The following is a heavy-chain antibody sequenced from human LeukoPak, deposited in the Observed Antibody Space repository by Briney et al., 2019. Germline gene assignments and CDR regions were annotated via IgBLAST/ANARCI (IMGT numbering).Heavy chain of an antibody. J-gene: IGHJ4*02. Sequence: SETLSLTCAVYGGSFSGYYWSWIRQPPGKGLEWIGEINHSGSTNYNPSLESRVTISVDTSKNQFSLKLSSVTAADTAVYYCARGPPYYYDSSGSLDYWGQGTLVTVSS. CDR2: INHSGST. CDR3: ARGPPYYYDSSGSLDY. D-gene: IGHD3-22*01. CDR1: GGSFSGYY. V-gene: IGHV4-34*01.